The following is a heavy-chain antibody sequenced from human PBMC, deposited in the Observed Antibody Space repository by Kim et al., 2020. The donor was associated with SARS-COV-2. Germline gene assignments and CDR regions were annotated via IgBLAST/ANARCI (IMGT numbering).Heavy chain of an antibody. CDR3: ARGSVDKAMVGYYYYGM. CDR1: GFTFSSYA. CDR2: ISSNGGST. D-gene: IGHD5-18*01. Sequence: GGSLRLSCAASGFTFSSYAMHWVRQAPGKGLEYVSAISSNGGSTYYANSVKGRFTISRDNSKNTLYLQMGSLRAEDMAVYYCARGSVDKAMVGYYYYGM. V-gene: IGHV3-64*01. J-gene: IGHJ6*01.